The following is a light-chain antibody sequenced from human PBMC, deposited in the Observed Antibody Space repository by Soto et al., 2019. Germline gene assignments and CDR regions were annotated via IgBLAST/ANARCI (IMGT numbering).Light chain of an antibody. J-gene: IGKJ1*01. CDR2: KAS. CDR1: QGISSY. CDR3: QQYDNWPQT. Sequence: AIRSTHSPSSLSASTGDRVTLTCRASQGISSYLAWYQQKPGKAPKLLIYKASSLESGVPSTFSGSGSGTEFTLTISSLQSVDFAVYYCQQYDNWPQTFGQGTKVDI. V-gene: IGKV1-8*01.